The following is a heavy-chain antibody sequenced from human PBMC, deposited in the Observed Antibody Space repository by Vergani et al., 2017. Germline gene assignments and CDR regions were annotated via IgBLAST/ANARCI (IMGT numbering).Heavy chain of an antibody. CDR3: AKYYSSGRGVPVGY. J-gene: IGHJ4*02. CDR1: GFTFSSYG. CDR2: IWYDGSNK. V-gene: IGHV3-33*06. Sequence: QVQLVESGGGVVQPGRSLRLSCAASGFTFSSYGMHWVRQAPGKGLEWVAVIWYDGSNKYYADSVKGRFTISRDNSKNTLYLQMNSLRAEDTAVYYCAKYYSSGRGVPVGYWGQGTLVTVS. D-gene: IGHD6-19*01.